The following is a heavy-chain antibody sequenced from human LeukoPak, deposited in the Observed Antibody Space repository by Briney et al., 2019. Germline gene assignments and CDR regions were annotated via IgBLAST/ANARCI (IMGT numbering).Heavy chain of an antibody. V-gene: IGHV3-30-3*01. CDR2: ISYDGSNK. CDR1: GFTFSSYA. CDR3: ARNARDSVLDL. J-gene: IGHJ3*01. Sequence: GGSLRLSCAASGFTFSSYAMHWVRQAPGKGLEWVAVISYDGSNKYYADSVKGRFTISRDNSKNTLYLQMNSLRADDTAVYYSARNARDSVLDLWGQGTMVTVSS.